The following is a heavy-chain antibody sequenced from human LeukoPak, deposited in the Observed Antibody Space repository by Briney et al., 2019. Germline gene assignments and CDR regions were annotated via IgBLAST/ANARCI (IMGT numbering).Heavy chain of an antibody. CDR2: INHSGST. CDR1: GGSFSGYY. CDR3: ARGRGYDFWSGYSGHYFDY. Sequence: SETLSLTCAVYGGSFSGYYWSWIRQPPGKGLEWIGEINHSGSTNYNPSLKSRDTISVDTSKNQVSLKLSSVTAADTAVYYCARGRGYDFWSGYSGHYFDYWGQGTLVTVSS. V-gene: IGHV4-34*01. J-gene: IGHJ4*02. D-gene: IGHD3-3*01.